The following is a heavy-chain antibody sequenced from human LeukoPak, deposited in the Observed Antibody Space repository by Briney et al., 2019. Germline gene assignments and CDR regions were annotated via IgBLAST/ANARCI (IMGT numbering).Heavy chain of an antibody. J-gene: IGHJ6*03. CDR3: ARERYDFWSGYYTYYYYYMDV. CDR2: IYTSGST. V-gene: IGHV4-4*07. CDR1: GGSISSYY. D-gene: IGHD3-3*01. Sequence: PSETLSLTCTVSGGSISSYYWSWIRQPAGKGLEWIGRIYTSGSTNYNPSLKSRVTMSVGTSKNQFSVKLSSVTAADTAVYYCARERYDFWSGYYTYYYYYMDVWGKGTTVTVSS.